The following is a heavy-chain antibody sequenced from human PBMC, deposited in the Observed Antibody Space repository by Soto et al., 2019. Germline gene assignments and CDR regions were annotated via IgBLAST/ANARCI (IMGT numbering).Heavy chain of an antibody. V-gene: IGHV1-2*04. CDR3: ARDGLRYSSGWYYFDY. Sequence: GASVKVSCKASGYTFTGYYMHWVRQAPGQGLEWMGWINPNSGGTNYAQKFQGWVTMTRDTSISTAYMELSRLRSDDTAVYYCARDGLRYSSGWYYFDYWGQGTLVTVSS. J-gene: IGHJ4*02. CDR1: GYTFTGYY. CDR2: INPNSGGT. D-gene: IGHD6-19*01.